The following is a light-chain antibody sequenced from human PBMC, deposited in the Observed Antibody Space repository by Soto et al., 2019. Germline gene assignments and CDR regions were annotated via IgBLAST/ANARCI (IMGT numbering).Light chain of an antibody. Sequence: EIVLTQSPGTLSLSPGERATLSCRASQSVSSSYLAWYQQKPGQAPRLLIYGASSGASGIPDRFSASGSGTDFTLTISRLEPEDCAVYYCQQYGSSPRTFGQGTKVDIK. V-gene: IGKV3-20*01. J-gene: IGKJ1*01. CDR1: QSVSSSY. CDR2: GAS. CDR3: QQYGSSPRT.